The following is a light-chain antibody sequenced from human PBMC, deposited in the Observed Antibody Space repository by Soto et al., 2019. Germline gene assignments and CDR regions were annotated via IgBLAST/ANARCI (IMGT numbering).Light chain of an antibody. CDR2: LGS. CDR1: RTVLYTSNNKNY. CDR3: QQYSGPAWT. J-gene: IGKJ1*01. Sequence: DIVMTQSPDSLAVSLGERATINCKSSRTVLYTSNNKNYLPWYQQKPGQPPKLLLYLGSTRQAGVPDRFSGSGFGTHFTLTISSLQAEDVAVYYCQQYSGPAWTFGQGTKVEIK. V-gene: IGKV4-1*01.